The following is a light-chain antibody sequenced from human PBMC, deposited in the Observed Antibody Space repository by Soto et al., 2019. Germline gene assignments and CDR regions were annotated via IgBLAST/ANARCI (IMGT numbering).Light chain of an antibody. CDR2: DVS. V-gene: IGLV2-14*01. Sequence: QSALTHPASVSGSPGQSITLSCTGTSSDVGYYNYVSWYQQNPGKAPKLMIYDVSNRPSGVSNRFSGSKSGNTASLTISGLQAEDEADYYCSSYTSSSTLVFGGGTKLTVL. CDR3: SSYTSSSTLV. J-gene: IGLJ2*01. CDR1: SSDVGYYNY.